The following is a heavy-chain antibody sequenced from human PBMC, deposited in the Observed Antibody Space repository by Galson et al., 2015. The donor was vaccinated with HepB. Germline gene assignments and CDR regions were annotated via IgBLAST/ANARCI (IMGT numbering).Heavy chain of an antibody. J-gene: IGHJ4*02. CDR2: IIPIFGTA. V-gene: IGHV1-69*05. CDR1: GGTFSSYA. Sequence: SVKVSCKASGGTFSSYAISWVRQAPGQGLEWMGGIIPIFGTANYAQKFQGRVTMTTDTSTSTAYMELRSLRSDDTAVYYCARDLGRQGWDDFDYWGQGTLVTVSS. CDR3: ARDLGRQGWDDFDY. D-gene: IGHD1-26*01.